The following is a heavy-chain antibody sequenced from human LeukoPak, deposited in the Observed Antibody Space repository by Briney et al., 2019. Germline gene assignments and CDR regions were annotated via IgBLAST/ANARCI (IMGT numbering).Heavy chain of an antibody. J-gene: IGHJ6*02. CDR2: ISAYNGNT. D-gene: IGHD5-18*01. Sequence: ASVKVSCKASGYTFTSYGISWVRQAPGQGLEWMGWISAYNGNTNYAQKLQGRVTMTTDTSTSTAYMELRSLRSDDTAVYYCARVGGYSYGFGYYYYGMDVWGQGTTVTVSS. CDR1: GYTFTSYG. CDR3: ARVGGYSYGFGYYYYGMDV. V-gene: IGHV1-18*01.